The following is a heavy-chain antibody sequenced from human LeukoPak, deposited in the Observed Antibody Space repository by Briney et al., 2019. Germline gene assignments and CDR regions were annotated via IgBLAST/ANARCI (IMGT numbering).Heavy chain of an antibody. Sequence: WASVKASCKASGGTFSSYAISWVRQAPGQGLEWMGGIIPIFGTANYAQKFQGRVTITTDESTSTAYMELSSLRSEDTAVYYCARGRDIVATIGYYYYYMDVWGKGTTVTVSS. CDR2: IIPIFGTA. J-gene: IGHJ6*03. CDR3: ARGRDIVATIGYYYYYMDV. CDR1: GGTFSSYA. D-gene: IGHD5-12*01. V-gene: IGHV1-69*05.